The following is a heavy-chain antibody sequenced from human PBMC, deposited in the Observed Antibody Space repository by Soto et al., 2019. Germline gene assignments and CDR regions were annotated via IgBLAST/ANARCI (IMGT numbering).Heavy chain of an antibody. CDR2: ISSSSSYI. D-gene: IGHD3-16*02. J-gene: IGHJ4*02. Sequence: PGWSLRLSCAASGFTFSSYSMNWVRQAPGKGLEWVSSISSSSSYIYYADSVKGRFTISRDNAKNSLYLQMNSLRAEDTAVYYCARGRPYDYIWGSYRQIDYWGQGTLVTVSS. CDR1: GFTFSSYS. CDR3: ARGRPYDYIWGSYRQIDY. V-gene: IGHV3-21*01.